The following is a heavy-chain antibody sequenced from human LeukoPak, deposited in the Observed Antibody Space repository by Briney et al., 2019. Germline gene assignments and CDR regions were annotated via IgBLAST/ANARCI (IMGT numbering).Heavy chain of an antibody. D-gene: IGHD3-3*01. CDR3: ARENLHYDFWSGYYPTFDY. V-gene: IGHV3-7*01. Sequence: GGSLRLSCAASGFTFSSYWVSWVRQAPGKGLEWVANIKQDGSEKYYVDSVKGRFTISRDNAKNSLYLQMNSLRAEDTAVYYCARENLHYDFWSGYYPTFDYWGQGTLVTVSS. J-gene: IGHJ4*02. CDR1: GFTFSSYW. CDR2: IKQDGSEK.